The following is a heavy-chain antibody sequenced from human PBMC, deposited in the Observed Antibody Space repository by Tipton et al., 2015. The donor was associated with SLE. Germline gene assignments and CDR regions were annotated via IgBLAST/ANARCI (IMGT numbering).Heavy chain of an antibody. CDR2: IYYSGRT. CDR1: GPGDYMRSDYVN. CDR3: ARFPTYHFDL. Sequence: GLVKPSETLSLSCSVSGPGDYMRSDYVNWAWIRQPPGKGPEWIGTIYYSGRTYYNPSLKSRISISVDTSKNQFSLNLSSVTAADTAVYYCARFPTYHFDLWGQGTLVTVSS. J-gene: IGHJ4*02. D-gene: IGHD2-2*01. V-gene: IGHV4-31*03.